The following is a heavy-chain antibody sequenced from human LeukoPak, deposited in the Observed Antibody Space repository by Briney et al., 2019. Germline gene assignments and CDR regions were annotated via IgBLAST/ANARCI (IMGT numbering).Heavy chain of an antibody. J-gene: IGHJ3*02. CDR3: ARDSPETKDVFDI. V-gene: IGHV4-61*02. D-gene: IGHD1-14*01. CDR2: IHTSGST. Sequence: SETLSLTCTVSGGSISSGSYYWRWIRQPAGKGLEWIGRIHTSGSTNYNPSLKSRVTISLDTSKNQFSLKLSSVTAADTAVYYCARDSPETKDVFDIWGQGTMVTVSS. CDR1: GGSISSGSYY.